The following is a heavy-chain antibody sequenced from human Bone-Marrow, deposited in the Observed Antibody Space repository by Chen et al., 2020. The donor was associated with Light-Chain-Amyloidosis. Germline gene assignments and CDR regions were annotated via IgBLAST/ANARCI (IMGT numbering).Heavy chain of an antibody. V-gene: IGHV4-4*02. Sequence: GPGLVKPSGTLSLTCAFSGDSLSSSHWWSWVRQPPGKGLELIGEIYHSGSTNYNPSLKSRVTISVDKSKNQFSLNLSSVTAADTAVYYCARAWGSSSGSLEYWGQGTLVTVSS. CDR1: GDSLSSSHW. CDR2: IYHSGST. CDR3: ARAWGSSSGSLEY. D-gene: IGHD6-19*01. J-gene: IGHJ4*02.